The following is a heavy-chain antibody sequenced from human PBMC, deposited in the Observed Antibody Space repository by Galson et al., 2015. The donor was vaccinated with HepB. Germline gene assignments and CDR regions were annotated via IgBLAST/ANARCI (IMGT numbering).Heavy chain of an antibody. D-gene: IGHD6-19*01. V-gene: IGHV3-48*03. CDR2: SSSAVSAV. Sequence: SLRLSCATSGFTFSSFNMNWVRQAPGKGLEWIAHSSSAVSAVYYSTSVKGRFSVSRDNADNSLILQMNSLRAEDTAVYYCAKDRVAVGSNVAKSNWFDPWGQGTLVTVSS. J-gene: IGHJ5*02. CDR3: AKDRVAVGSNVAKSNWFDP. CDR1: GFTFSSFN.